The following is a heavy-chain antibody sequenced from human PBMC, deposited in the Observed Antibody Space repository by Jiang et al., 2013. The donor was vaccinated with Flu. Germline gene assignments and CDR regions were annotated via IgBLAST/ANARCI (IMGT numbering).Heavy chain of an antibody. D-gene: IGHD3-10*01. J-gene: IGHJ3*02. V-gene: IGHV2-70*01. CDR3: ARYYYGSGSYYRSGAFDI. CDR2: IDWDDDK. Sequence: KPTQTLTLTCTFSGFSLSTSGMCVSWIRQPPGKALEWLALIDWDDDKYYSTSLKTRLTISKDTSKNQVVLTMTNMDPVDTATYYCARYYYGSGSYYRSGAFDIWGQGTMVTVSS. CDR1: GFSLSTSGMC.